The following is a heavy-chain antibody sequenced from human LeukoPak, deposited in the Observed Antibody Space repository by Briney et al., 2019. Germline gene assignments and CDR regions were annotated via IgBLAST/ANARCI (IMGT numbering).Heavy chain of an antibody. D-gene: IGHD3-10*01. CDR2: IWYDGSNK. V-gene: IGHV3-33*01. J-gene: IGHJ4*02. Sequence: GGSLRLSCAASGVTLSSYGMHWVRQAPGKGLEWVAVIWYDGSNKYYADSVKGRFTISRDNSKNTLYLQMNSLRAEDTAVYYCARDRIDGSGSYYNPSFFYWGQGTLVTVSS. CDR1: GVTLSSYG. CDR3: ARDRIDGSGSYYNPSFFY.